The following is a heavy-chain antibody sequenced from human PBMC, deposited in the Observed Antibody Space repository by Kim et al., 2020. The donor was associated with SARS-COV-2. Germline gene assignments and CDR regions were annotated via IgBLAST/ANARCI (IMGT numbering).Heavy chain of an antibody. D-gene: IGHD2-2*01. CDR3: ARDGAIVVVPAAMVRMGVYYYGMDV. CDR1: GFTFSSYA. V-gene: IGHV3-30-3*01. J-gene: IGHJ6*02. CDR2: ISYDGSNK. Sequence: GGSLRLSCAASGFTFSSYAMHWVRQAPGKGLEWVAVISYDGSNKYYADSVKGRFTISRDNSKNTLYLQMNSLRAEDTAVYYCARDGAIVVVPAAMVRMGVYYYGMDVWGQGTTVTVSS.